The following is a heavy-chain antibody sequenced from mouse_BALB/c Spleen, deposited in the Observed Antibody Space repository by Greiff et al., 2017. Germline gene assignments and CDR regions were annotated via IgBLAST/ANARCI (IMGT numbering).Heavy chain of an antibody. Sequence: DAKLVESGGGLVKPGGSLKLSCAASGFTFSSYAMSWVRQTPEKRLEWVASISSGGSTYYPDSVKGRFTISRDNARNILYLQMSSLRSEDTAMYYCALITTATGYYAMDYWGQGTSVTVSS. CDR2: ISSGGST. D-gene: IGHD1-2*01. CDR3: ALITTATGYYAMDY. CDR1: GFTFSSYA. V-gene: IGHV5-6-5*01. J-gene: IGHJ4*01.